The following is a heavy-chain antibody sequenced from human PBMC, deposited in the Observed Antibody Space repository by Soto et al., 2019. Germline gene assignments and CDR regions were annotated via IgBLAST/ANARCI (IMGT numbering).Heavy chain of an antibody. CDR3: ARGRYGDY. Sequence: QVHLVQSGAEVKKPGASVKVSCKGSGYIFTTYGSTWVRQAPGQGLERMGWISAHNGNTNYAQKLQGRVTVTRDTSTSTAYMELRNLRSDDTAVYYCARGRYGDYWGQGALVTVSS. J-gene: IGHJ4*02. CDR1: GYIFTTYG. V-gene: IGHV1-18*01. D-gene: IGHD1-1*01. CDR2: ISAHNGNT.